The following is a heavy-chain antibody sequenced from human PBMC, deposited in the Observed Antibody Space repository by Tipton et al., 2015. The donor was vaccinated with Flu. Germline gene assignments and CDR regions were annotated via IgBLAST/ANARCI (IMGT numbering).Heavy chain of an antibody. CDR1: GFTFKTYW. Sequence: GSLRLSCAASGFTFKTYWMSWVRQAPGKGLEWVANIKQGGDEKYYVESVKGRFTISRDNAKNSLYLQMNSLRAEDTAVYYCARTRGGYCTSTSCFADYFDFWGQGTLVTVSS. CDR2: IKQGGDEK. CDR3: ARTRGGYCTSTSCFADYFDF. J-gene: IGHJ4*02. V-gene: IGHV3-7*01. D-gene: IGHD2-2*01.